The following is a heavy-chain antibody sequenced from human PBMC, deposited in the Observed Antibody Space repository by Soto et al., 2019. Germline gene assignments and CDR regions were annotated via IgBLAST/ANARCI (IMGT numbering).Heavy chain of an antibody. CDR2: TRNKANSYTT. D-gene: IGHD3-3*01. CDR1: GFTFSDHY. V-gene: IGHV3-72*01. CDR3: ARVFTIFGVPDAFDI. Sequence: GGSLRLSCAASGFTFSDHYMDWVRQAPGKGLEWVGRTRNKANSYTTEYAASVKGRFTISRYDSKNSLYLQMNSLKTEDTAVYYCARVFTIFGVPDAFDIWGQGTMVTVSS. J-gene: IGHJ3*02.